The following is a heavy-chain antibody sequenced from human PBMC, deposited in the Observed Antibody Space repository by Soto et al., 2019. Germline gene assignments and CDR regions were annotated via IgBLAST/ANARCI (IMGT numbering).Heavy chain of an antibody. CDR2: MNPNSGNT. D-gene: IGHD3-22*01. J-gene: IGHJ4*02. Sequence: GASVKDSCKDSGYTFTSYDINWVRQATGQGLEWMGWMNPNSGNTGYAQKFQGRVTMTRNTSISTAYMELSSLRSEDTAVYYCAGGFRYYDSSGYYTYFFDYWGQGTLVTVSS. V-gene: IGHV1-8*01. CDR3: AGGFRYYDSSGYYTYFFDY. CDR1: GYTFTSYD.